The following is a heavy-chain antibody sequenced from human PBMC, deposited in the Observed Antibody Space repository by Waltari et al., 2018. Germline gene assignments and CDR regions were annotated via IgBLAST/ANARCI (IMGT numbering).Heavy chain of an antibody. CDR1: GGSISSGSYY. V-gene: IGHV4-61*02. Sequence: QVQLQESGPGLVKPSQTLSLTCTVSGGSISSGSYYWSWIRQPAGKGLGWIGRIYTSGSTHSTPSLKSRVTISVDTSKNQFSLKLSSVTAADTAVYYCASLPHIAAAAPAEYWGQGTLVTVSS. J-gene: IGHJ4*02. CDR3: ASLPHIAAAAPAEY. D-gene: IGHD6-13*01. CDR2: IYTSGST.